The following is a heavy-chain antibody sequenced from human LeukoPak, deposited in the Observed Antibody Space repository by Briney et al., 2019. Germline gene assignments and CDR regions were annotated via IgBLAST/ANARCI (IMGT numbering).Heavy chain of an antibody. V-gene: IGHV3-9*01. J-gene: IGHJ4*02. CDR2: ISWRGGSI. Sequence: GGSLRLSCAASGFTFDDYAMSWVRHAPGKGLEWVSGISWRGGSIVYADSVKGRFTISRDNAKNSLYLQMNSLRAEDTAVYYCPKDDVATVGYCTSTTCQVLDFCGQGTLVTVSS. CDR3: PKDDVATVGYCTSTTCQVLDF. D-gene: IGHD2-2*01. CDR1: GFTFDDYA.